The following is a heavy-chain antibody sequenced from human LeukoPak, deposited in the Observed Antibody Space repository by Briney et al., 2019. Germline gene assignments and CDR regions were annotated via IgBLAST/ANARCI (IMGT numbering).Heavy chain of an antibody. CDR2: ISSSSSTI. CDR1: GFTFSSYS. V-gene: IGHV3-48*01. J-gene: IGHJ4*02. D-gene: IGHD1-26*01. CDR3: ARYSGSSEENY. Sequence: GGSLRLSCAASGFTFSSYSMNWVRQAPGKGLEWVSYISSSSSTIYYADSVKGRFTISRDNSKNTLYLQMNSLRAEDTAVYYCARYSGSSEENYWGQGTLVTVSS.